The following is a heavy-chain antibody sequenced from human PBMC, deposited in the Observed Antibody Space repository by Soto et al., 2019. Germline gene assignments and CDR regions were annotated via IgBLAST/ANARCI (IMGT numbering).Heavy chain of an antibody. J-gene: IGHJ4*02. D-gene: IGHD1-20*01. CDR2: ISYDGSNK. V-gene: IGHV3-30*18. CDR3: AKEFHSWNYFDY. Sequence: GGSLRLSCAASGFTFSSSGMHWVRQAPGKGLEWVAVISYDGSNKFYADSVKGRFTISRDNFRNTLYLQMNSLRAEDTAVYYCAKEFHSWNYFDYWGQGTLVTVSS. CDR1: GFTFSSSG.